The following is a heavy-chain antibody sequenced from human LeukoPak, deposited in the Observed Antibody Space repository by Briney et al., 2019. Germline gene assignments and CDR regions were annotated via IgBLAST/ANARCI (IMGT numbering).Heavy chain of an antibody. J-gene: IGHJ4*02. CDR1: GYTFTSYG. Sequence: ASVKVSCKASGYTFTSYGISWVRQAPGQGLEWMGWISACNGNTNYAQKLQGRVTMTTDTSTSTAYMELRSLRSDDTAVYYCARVSSGWYFGGDYFDYWGQGTLVTVSS. V-gene: IGHV1-18*01. D-gene: IGHD6-19*01. CDR3: ARVSSGWYFGGDYFDY. CDR2: ISACNGNT.